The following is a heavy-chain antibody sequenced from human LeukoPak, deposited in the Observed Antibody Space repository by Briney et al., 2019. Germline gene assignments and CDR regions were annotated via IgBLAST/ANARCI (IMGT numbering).Heavy chain of an antibody. Sequence: PGGSLRLSCAASGFTFSSYAMHWVRQAPGKGLEWVAVISYDGSNKYYADSVKGRITISRDNSKNTLYLQMNSLRAEDTAVYYCARVVGRYFDYWGQGTLVTVSS. CDR3: ARVVGRYFDY. CDR1: GFTFSSYA. V-gene: IGHV3-30-3*01. CDR2: ISYDGSNK. D-gene: IGHD2-15*01. J-gene: IGHJ4*02.